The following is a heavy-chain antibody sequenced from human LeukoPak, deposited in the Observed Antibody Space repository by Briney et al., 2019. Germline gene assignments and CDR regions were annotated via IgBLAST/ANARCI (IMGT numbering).Heavy chain of an antibody. D-gene: IGHD4-17*01. V-gene: IGHV3-66*01. CDR3: ARDLLGYGDYVGYAFDI. CDR1: GFTFSSYA. J-gene: IGHJ3*02. CDR2: IYRGGTT. Sequence: PGGSLRLSCAASGFTFSSYAMSWVRQAPGKGLEWVSVIYRGGTTHYADSVKGRFTISRDNSKNTLYLQMNSLRTEDTAVYYCARDLLGYGDYVGYAFDIWGQGTMVTVSS.